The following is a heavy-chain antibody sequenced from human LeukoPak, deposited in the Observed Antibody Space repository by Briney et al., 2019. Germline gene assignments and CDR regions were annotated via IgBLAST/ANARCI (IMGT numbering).Heavy chain of an antibody. V-gene: IGHV4-4*09. CDR3: ARRWGGATSGFDY. CDR1: GVSISRFY. J-gene: IGHJ4*02. D-gene: IGHD1-26*01. CDR2: IYSGVPT. Sequence: SETLSLTCTTSGVSISRFYWSWVRQPPGKGLEWIGNIYSGVPTYFNPPLKSRVIISVDTSKNQFSLKLSSVTAADTAVYYCARRWGGATSGFDYWGQGTLVTVSS.